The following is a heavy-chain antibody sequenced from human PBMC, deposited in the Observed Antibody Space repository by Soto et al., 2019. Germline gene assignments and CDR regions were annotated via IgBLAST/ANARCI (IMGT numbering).Heavy chain of an antibody. D-gene: IGHD5-18*01. Sequence: PGGSLRLSCAASWFTVSSNYMSWVRQAPGKGLEWVSVIYSGGRTYYADSVKGRFTISRDSSKNTVYLQMDSLRVEDTAVYYCGRGYSYDYYGMDVWGQGTTVTVS. J-gene: IGHJ6*02. CDR1: WFTVSSNY. CDR2: IYSGGRT. CDR3: GRGYSYDYYGMDV. V-gene: IGHV3-53*01.